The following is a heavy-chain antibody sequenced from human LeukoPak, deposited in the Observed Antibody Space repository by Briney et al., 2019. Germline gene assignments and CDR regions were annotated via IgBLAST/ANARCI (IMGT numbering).Heavy chain of an antibody. D-gene: IGHD1-26*01. CDR1: GASFSAYY. Sequence: PSETLSLTCDVYGASFSAYYWSWIRQPPGKGLEWIGEISHSGSANYNPSLKSRVTISVDTSKNQFSLRLSSVTAADTAVYYCARYSGSYLFDYWGQGTLVTVSS. V-gene: IGHV4-34*01. CDR2: ISHSGSA. J-gene: IGHJ4*02. CDR3: ARYSGSYLFDY.